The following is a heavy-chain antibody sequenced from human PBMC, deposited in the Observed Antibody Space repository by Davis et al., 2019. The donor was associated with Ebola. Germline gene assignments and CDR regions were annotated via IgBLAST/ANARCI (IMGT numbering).Heavy chain of an antibody. CDR1: GYSFTSYW. D-gene: IGHD6-13*01. V-gene: IGHV5-51*01. CDR3: ARRGGQAAVYYYYGMDV. CDR2: IYPGDSDT. J-gene: IGHJ6*02. Sequence: GESLKISCKGSGYSFTSYWIGCVRQMPGKGLEWMGIIYPGDSDTRYSPSFQGQVTISADKSISTAYLQWSSLKASDIAMYYCARRGGQAAVYYYYGMDVWGQGTTVTVSS.